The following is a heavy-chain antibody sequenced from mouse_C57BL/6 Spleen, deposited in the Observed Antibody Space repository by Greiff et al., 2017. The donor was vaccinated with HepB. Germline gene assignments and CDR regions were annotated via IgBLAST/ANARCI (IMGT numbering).Heavy chain of an antibody. CDR1: GFTFSSYA. J-gene: IGHJ4*01. V-gene: IGHV5-4*03. Sequence: EVKLVESGGGLVKPGGSLKLSCAASGFTFSSYAMSWVRQTPEKRLEWVATISDGGSYTYYPDNVKGRFTISRDNAKNNLYLQMSHLKSEDTAMYYCARVGSNYYYYAMDYWGQGTSVTVSS. D-gene: IGHD2-5*01. CDR3: ARVGSNYYYYAMDY. CDR2: ISDGGSYT.